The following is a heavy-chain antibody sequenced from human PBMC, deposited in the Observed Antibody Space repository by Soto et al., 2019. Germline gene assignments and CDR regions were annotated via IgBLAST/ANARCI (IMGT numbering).Heavy chain of an antibody. CDR3: ARDSGGNYYDSSGYYPLFDY. V-gene: IGHV1-46*01. J-gene: IGHJ4*02. D-gene: IGHD3-22*01. CDR2: INPSGGST. CDR1: GYTFTSYY. Sequence: QVQLVQSGAEVKKPGASVKVSCKASGYTFTSYYMHWVRQAPGPGLEWMGIINPSGGSTSYAQKFQGRVTMTRDTSTSTVYMELSSLRSEDTAVYYCARDSGGNYYDSSGYYPLFDYWGQGTLVTVSS.